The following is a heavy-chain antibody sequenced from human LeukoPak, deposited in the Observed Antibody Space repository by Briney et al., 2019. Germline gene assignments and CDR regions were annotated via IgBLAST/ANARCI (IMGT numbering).Heavy chain of an antibody. D-gene: IGHD2-2*02. J-gene: IGHJ4*02. CDR3: ARQYCSSTSCYKNYFDY. V-gene: IGHV4-30-2*01. CDR1: GGSISSGGYY. CDR2: IYHSGST. Sequence: PSQTLSLSCTVSGGSISSGGYYWSWIRQPPGKGLEWIGYIYHSGSTYYNPSLKSRVAISVDRSKNQFSLKLSSVTAADTAVYYCARQYCSSTSCYKNYFDYWGQGTLVTVSS.